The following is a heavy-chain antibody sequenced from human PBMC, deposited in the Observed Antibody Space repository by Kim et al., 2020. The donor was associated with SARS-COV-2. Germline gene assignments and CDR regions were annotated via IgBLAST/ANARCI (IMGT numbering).Heavy chain of an antibody. Sequence: GGSLRLSCAASGFNFSSYDMHWVRQATGKGLEWVSAIGTAGDPYYPGSVKGRFTISRENAKNSLYLKMNSLRAGDTAVYYCAREIVAEAFDIWGQGTMVTVSS. CDR3: AREIVAEAFDI. CDR2: IGTAGDP. V-gene: IGHV3-13*05. CDR1: GFNFSSYD. J-gene: IGHJ3*02. D-gene: IGHD3-22*01.